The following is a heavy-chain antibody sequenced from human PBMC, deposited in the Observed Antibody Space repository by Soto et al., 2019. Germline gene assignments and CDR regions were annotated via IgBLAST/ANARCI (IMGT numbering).Heavy chain of an antibody. CDR3: ARVYSSSWYMVDYYYYGMDV. CDR2: ISAYNGNT. V-gene: IGHV1-18*01. Sequence: ASVKVSCKASGYTFTSYGISWVRQAPGQGLEWMGWISAYNGNTNYAQKLQGRVTMTTDTSTSTAYMELRSLRSDDTAVYYCARVYSSSWYMVDYYYYGMDVWGQGTTVTVSS. J-gene: IGHJ6*02. D-gene: IGHD6-13*01. CDR1: GYTFTSYG.